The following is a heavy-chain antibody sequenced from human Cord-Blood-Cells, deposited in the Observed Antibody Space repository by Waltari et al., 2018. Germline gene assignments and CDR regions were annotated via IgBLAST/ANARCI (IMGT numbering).Heavy chain of an antibody. V-gene: IGHV3-21*01. J-gene: IGHJ3*02. D-gene: IGHD7-27*01. CDR2: ISSSSSYI. CDR3: ARDPRRANWGAFDI. Sequence: EVQLVESGGGLVKPGGSLRLSWAASGFTFSSYSMNWVRQAPGKGLEWVSSISSSSSYIYYADSVKGRFTISRDNAKNSLYLQMNSLRAEDTAVYYCARDPRRANWGAFDIWGQGTMVTVSS. CDR1: GFTFSSYS.